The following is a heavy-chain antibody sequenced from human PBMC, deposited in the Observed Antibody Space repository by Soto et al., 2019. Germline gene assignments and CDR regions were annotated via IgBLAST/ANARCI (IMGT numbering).Heavy chain of an antibody. Sequence: PGGSLRLSCAASGFTFSSYWMSWVRQAPGKGLEWVANIKQDGSEKYYVDSVKGRFTISRDNAKNSLYLQMNSLRAEDTAVYYCARGLAARASPFDYWGQGTLVTVSS. D-gene: IGHD6-6*01. V-gene: IGHV3-7*03. CDR1: GFTFSSYW. J-gene: IGHJ4*02. CDR3: ARGLAARASPFDY. CDR2: IKQDGSEK.